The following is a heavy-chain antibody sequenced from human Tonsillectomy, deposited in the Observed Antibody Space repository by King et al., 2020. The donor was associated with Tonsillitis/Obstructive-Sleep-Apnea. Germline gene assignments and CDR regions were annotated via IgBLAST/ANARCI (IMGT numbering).Heavy chain of an antibody. CDR1: GYTFTSYY. J-gene: IGHJ4*02. V-gene: IGHV1-46*01. CDR2: INPSGGST. Sequence: QLVQSGAEVKKPGASVKVSCKASGYTFTSYYMHWVRQAPGQGLEWMGIINPSGGSTSYAQKFQGRVTMTRDTSTSTFYMGLSSLRSEDPAVYYCARLSSRFWGWDYWGQGTLVTVSS. D-gene: IGHD3-3*01. CDR3: ARLSSRFWGWDY.